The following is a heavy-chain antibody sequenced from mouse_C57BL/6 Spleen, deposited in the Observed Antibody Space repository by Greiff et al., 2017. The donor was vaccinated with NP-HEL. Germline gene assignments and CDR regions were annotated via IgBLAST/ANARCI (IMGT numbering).Heavy chain of an antibody. CDR1: GFTFSSYA. CDR2: ISDGGSYT. D-gene: IGHD1-3*01. Sequence: EVQGVESGGGLVKPGGSLKLSCAASGFTFSSYAMSWVRQTPEKRLEWVATISDGGSYTYYPDNVKGRFTISRDNAKNNLYLQMSHLKSEDTAMYFCARGTPISYWGQGTLVTVSA. J-gene: IGHJ3*01. CDR3: ARGTPISY. V-gene: IGHV5-4*01.